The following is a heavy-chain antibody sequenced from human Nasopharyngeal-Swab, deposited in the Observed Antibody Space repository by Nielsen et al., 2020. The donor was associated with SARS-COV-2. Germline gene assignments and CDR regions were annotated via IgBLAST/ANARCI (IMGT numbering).Heavy chain of an antibody. J-gene: IGHJ4*02. D-gene: IGHD3-9*01. CDR1: GFTFSNAW. Sequence: GESLKISCAASGFTFSNAWMNWVRQAPGKGLEWVGRIKSKSDGGTTDYAAPVKGRFTISRDDSKSIAYLQMNSLKTEDTAVYYCTRDQAYYDILTGSDWGQGTLVTVSS. V-gene: IGHV3-15*01. CDR3: TRDQAYYDILTGSD. CDR2: IKSKSDGGTT.